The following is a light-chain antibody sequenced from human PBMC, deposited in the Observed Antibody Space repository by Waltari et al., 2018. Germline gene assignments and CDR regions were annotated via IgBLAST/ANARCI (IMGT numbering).Light chain of an antibody. V-gene: IGLV2-23*02. CDR1: RRDVGYYII. CDR2: EVN. Sequence: QSALTQPASVSGSPGQSINISCTGTRRDVGYYIIVHWYQQHQGPAPKLIIAEVNKRPLGISSRFSGSKSGNTASLTISGLQPEDEAEYYCCSYAGVNTFLFGGGTKVTVL. CDR3: CSYAGVNTFL. J-gene: IGLJ2*01.